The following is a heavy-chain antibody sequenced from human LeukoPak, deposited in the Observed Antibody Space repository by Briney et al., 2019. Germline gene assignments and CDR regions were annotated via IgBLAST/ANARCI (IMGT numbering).Heavy chain of an antibody. J-gene: IGHJ4*02. CDR1: GFTFSSYW. V-gene: IGHV3-74*01. CDR2: IDEDGRTT. Sequence: GGSLRLSCAASGFTFSSYWMYWVRQAPGKGLVWVSRIDEDGRTTYYVDSVKGRFTISRDNAKNTLYLQMNSLRAEDTAVYYCAKHLETGNYYFDYWGQGTLVTVSS. CDR3: AKHLETGNYYFDY. D-gene: IGHD1-1*01.